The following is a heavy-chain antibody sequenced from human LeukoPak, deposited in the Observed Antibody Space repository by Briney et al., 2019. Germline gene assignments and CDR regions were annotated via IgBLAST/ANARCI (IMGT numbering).Heavy chain of an antibody. CDR1: GVSISSSSYY. CDR3: ARGYSSSWYYYYYYMDV. D-gene: IGHD6-13*01. CDR2: IYNSGST. Sequence: SETLSLTCSVSGVSISSSSYYWGWIRQPPGKGLEWIGSIYNSGSTNYNPSLKSRVTISVDTSKNQFSLKLSSVTAADTAVYYCARGYSSSWYYYYYYMDVWGKGTTVTVSS. V-gene: IGHV4-39*07. J-gene: IGHJ6*03.